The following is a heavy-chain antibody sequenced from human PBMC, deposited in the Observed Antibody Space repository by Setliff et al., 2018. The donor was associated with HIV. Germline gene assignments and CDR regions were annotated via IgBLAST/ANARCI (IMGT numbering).Heavy chain of an antibody. Sequence: ASVKVSCKAYGYNFRSHGFSWVRQAPGQGLEWIGWIKPTNADAKYAQKFQNRVTMTTDTSTTTAYMELRSLREDDTALYYCVRDWPIIIADYWGQGTLVTVSS. CDR3: VRDWPIIIADY. J-gene: IGHJ4*02. V-gene: IGHV1-18*01. CDR2: IKPTNADA. D-gene: IGHD2-15*01. CDR1: GYNFRSHG.